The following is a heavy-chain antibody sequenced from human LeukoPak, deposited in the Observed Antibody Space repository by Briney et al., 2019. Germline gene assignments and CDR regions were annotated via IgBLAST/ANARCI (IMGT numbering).Heavy chain of an antibody. V-gene: IGHV3-7*01. J-gene: IGHJ4*02. D-gene: IGHD1-26*01. CDR1: GFIFSSYW. CDR2: IKQDGSEK. Sequence: GGSLRLSCAASGFIFSSYWMSWVRQAPGKGLEWVANIKQDGSEKYYVDSVKGRFTISRDNAKNSLYLQMNSLRAEDTPVYYCARYSGNPASFEYWGQGTLVTVSS. CDR3: ARYSGNPASFEY.